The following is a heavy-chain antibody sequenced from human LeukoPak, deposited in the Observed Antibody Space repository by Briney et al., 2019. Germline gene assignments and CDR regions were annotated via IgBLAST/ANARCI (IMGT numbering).Heavy chain of an antibody. CDR1: GFTFSSYS. J-gene: IGHJ6*03. CDR2: ISGSGGST. CDR3: AKRRGLELLYYYYMDV. D-gene: IGHD1-7*01. Sequence: GGSLRLSCAASGFTFSSYSMNWVRQAPGKGLEWVSSISGSGGSTYFADSVKGRFTISRDNSKNTLYLQMNSLRAEDTAVYYCAKRRGLELLYYYYMDVWGKGTTVTVSS. V-gene: IGHV3-23*01.